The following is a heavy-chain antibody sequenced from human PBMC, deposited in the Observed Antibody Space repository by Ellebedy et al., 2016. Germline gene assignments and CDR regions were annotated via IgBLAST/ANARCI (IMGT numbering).Heavy chain of an antibody. CDR1: GGSISSYY. CDR2: IYYSGST. D-gene: IGHD6-19*01. CDR3: ARFRGWEDDAFDI. Sequence: GSLRLSXTVSGGSISSYYWSWIRQPPGKGLEWIGYIYYSGSTNYNPSLKSRVTISVDTSKNQFSLKLSSVTAADTAVYYCARFRGWEDDAFDIWGQGTMVTVSS. J-gene: IGHJ3*02. V-gene: IGHV4-59*01.